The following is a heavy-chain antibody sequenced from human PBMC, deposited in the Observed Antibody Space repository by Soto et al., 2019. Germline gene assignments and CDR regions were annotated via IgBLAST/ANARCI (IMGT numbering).Heavy chain of an antibody. J-gene: IGHJ6*02. CDR2: IYPGDSDR. CDR3: VRYRSRDYYYGMDV. Sequence: VESVKISGNGSGYSFDNYWIGWVRQMPGKGLEWMAIIYPGDSDRRYSPSFQGQVTISADQSISTAYLQWSSLKASDTANYYCVRYRSRDYYYGMDVWGQGTTVTVSS. CDR1: GYSFDNYW. D-gene: IGHD1-26*01. V-gene: IGHV5-51*01.